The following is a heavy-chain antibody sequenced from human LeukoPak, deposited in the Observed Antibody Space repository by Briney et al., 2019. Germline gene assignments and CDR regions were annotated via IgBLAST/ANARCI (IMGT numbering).Heavy chain of an antibody. J-gene: IGHJ4*02. V-gene: IGHV3-30-3*01. CDR3: ARDNSEFDY. D-gene: IGHD5-18*01. CDR2: ISYDGSNK. Sequence: GGSLRLSCAASGFTFSSYAMHWVRQAPGKGLEWVAVISYDGSNKYYADSVKGRFTISRDNSKNTLYLQMNSLRAEDTAVYYCARDNSEFDYWGQGTLVTVSS. CDR1: GFTFSSYA.